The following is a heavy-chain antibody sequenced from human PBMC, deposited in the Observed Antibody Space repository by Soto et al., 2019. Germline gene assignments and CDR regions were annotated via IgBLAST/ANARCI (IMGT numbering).Heavy chain of an antibody. CDR2: IKSKTDGGTT. Sequence: EVQLVESGGGLVKPGGSLRLSCAASGFTFSNAWMSWVRQAPGKGLEWVGRIKSKTDGGTTDYAAPVKGRFTISRDDSKNTLYLQMNSLKTDDTAVYYCTTDVEGRAVAGVYYYYGMDVWGQGTTVTVSS. D-gene: IGHD6-19*01. CDR3: TTDVEGRAVAGVYYYYGMDV. CDR1: GFTFSNAW. V-gene: IGHV3-15*01. J-gene: IGHJ6*02.